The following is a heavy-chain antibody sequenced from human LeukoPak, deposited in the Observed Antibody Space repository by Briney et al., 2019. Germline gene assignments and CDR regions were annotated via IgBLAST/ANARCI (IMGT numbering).Heavy chain of an antibody. V-gene: IGHV3-30*03. CDR3: ARVVGDILTGYYTFPDY. D-gene: IGHD3-9*01. J-gene: IGHJ4*02. CDR1: GFTFSSYA. Sequence: GGSLRLSCAASGFTFSSYAMHWVRQAPGKGLEWVALISYDGSNKYYAESVKGRFTISRDNSKNTLYLQMNSLRAEDTAVYYCARVVGDILTGYYTFPDYWGQGTLVTVSS. CDR2: ISYDGSNK.